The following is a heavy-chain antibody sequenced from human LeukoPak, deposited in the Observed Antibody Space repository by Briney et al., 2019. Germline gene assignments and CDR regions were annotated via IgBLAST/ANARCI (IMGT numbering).Heavy chain of an antibody. CDR3: EIGAAGHHYGLDV. V-gene: IGHV1-18*01. J-gene: IGHJ6*02. CDR1: GYTFTSYG. D-gene: IGHD6-13*01. Sequence: GASVKVSCKASGYTFTSYGISWVRQAPGQGLEWMGWISAYNGNTNYAQKLQGRVTMTTDTSTSTAYMELRGLRSDDSANCSREIGAAGHHYGLDVWGQGTTVTVSS. CDR2: ISAYNGNT.